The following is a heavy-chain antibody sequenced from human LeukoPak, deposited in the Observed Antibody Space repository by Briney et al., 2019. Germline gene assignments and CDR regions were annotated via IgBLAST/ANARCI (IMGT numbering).Heavy chain of an antibody. J-gene: IGHJ5*02. V-gene: IGHV4-59*01. CDR3: ARLYSSNRVDP. CDR1: GGSISSYY. CDR2: IYYSGST. D-gene: IGHD6-13*01. Sequence: SETLSLTCTVSGGSISSYYWSWIRRPPGKGLEWTGYIYYSGSTNYNPSLKIRVTISVATSKKQFSPKLSSVTAADTAVYYCARLYSSNRVDPWGQGTLVTVSS.